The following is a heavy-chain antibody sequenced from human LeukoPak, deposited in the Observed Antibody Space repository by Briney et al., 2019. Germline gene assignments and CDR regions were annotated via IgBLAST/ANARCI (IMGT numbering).Heavy chain of an antibody. D-gene: IGHD3-22*01. Sequence: GGSLRLSCAASGFTFTSYAMSWVRQAPGKGLESVSAIRGSGGSTYYADSVKGRFTISRDDSKSTLYLQMNSLRAEDTAVYHCVTFYYDSSGSYVHYWGQGTLVTVSS. CDR3: VTFYYDSSGSYVHY. CDR2: IRGSGGST. V-gene: IGHV3-23*01. J-gene: IGHJ4*02. CDR1: GFTFTSYA.